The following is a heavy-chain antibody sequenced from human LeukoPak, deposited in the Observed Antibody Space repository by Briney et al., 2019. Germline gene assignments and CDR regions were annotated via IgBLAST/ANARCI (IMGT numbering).Heavy chain of an antibody. CDR1: GFSLTTSGVG. J-gene: IGHJ5*02. CDR2: INWDDQK. CDR3: AHRRDSSGYQYRYWFAP. Sequence: SGPTLVKPTQTLTLTCTLSGFSLTTSGVGVGWIRQPPGKALEWLALINWDDQKVYSPSLQSRLSITKDTSKNQVVLTMTNVDPVDTATYYCAHRRDSSGYQYRYWFAPWGQGTLVTVSS. V-gene: IGHV2-5*02. D-gene: IGHD3-22*01.